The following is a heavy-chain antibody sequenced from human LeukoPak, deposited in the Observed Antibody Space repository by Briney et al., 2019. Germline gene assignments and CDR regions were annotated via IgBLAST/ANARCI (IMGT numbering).Heavy chain of an antibody. CDR2: IFHTGST. D-gene: IGHD3-10*01. J-gene: IGHJ5*02. Sequence: PSETLSLTCTVSGYSITRGYYWGWIRPPPGKGPEWIASIFHTGSTNYNPSLKSRVTISVDTSKNQFSLKLSSVTAADTAVYYRARHDVQLLWFGAALYNWFDPWGQGTLVTVSP. CDR3: ARHDVQLLWFGAALYNWFDP. CDR1: GYSITRGYY. V-gene: IGHV4-38-2*02.